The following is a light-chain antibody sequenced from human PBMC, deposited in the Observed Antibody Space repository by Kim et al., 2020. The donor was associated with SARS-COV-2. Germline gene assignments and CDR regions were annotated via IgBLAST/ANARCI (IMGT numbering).Light chain of an antibody. CDR1: QGISNC. J-gene: IGKJ1*01. Sequence: DIQMTQSPSTLSASVGDRVTITCRASQGISNCLAWYQQKPGKAPKLLIYAASTLKSGVPSRFSGSGSGTDFTLTISSLQPVDVAPYYCKRKKSIPQTFGPRTKIDIK. CDR2: AAS. CDR3: KRKKSIPQT. V-gene: IGKV1-27*01.